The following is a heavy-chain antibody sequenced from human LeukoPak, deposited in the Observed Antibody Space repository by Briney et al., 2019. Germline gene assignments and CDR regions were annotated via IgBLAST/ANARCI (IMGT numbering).Heavy chain of an antibody. CDR2: IDYSGSS. Sequence: NTWESLSLTCTVSGVSISTYYWSWNRQPPGKGLEWIGYIDYSGSSNYNPSLKSRVTISVDTSKNQFSLKLSSVTAADTAVYYCARWVTASSIDYWGQGTLVTVSS. J-gene: IGHJ4*02. D-gene: IGHD6-6*01. V-gene: IGHV4-59*08. CDR1: GVSISTYY. CDR3: ARWVTASSIDY.